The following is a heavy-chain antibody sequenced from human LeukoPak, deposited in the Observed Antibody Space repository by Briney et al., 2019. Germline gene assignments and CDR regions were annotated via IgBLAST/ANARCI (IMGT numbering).Heavy chain of an antibody. CDR1: GFTFSIYG. J-gene: IGHJ6*02. V-gene: IGHV3-30*18. D-gene: IGHD3-10*01. CDR3: ANPAITMVRDYYYGMDV. Sequence: PGGSLRLSCAASGFTFSIYGMHWGRQAPGKGLEGVAGISYDGSNKYYADSVKGRFTISRDNSKNTLYLQMNSLRAEDTAVYSCANPAITMVRDYYYGMDVWGQGTTVTVSS. CDR2: ISYDGSNK.